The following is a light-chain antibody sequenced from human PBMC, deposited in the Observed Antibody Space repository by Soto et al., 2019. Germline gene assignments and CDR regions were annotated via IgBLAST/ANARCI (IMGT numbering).Light chain of an antibody. CDR1: QSISSY. V-gene: IGKV1-39*01. J-gene: IGKJ1*01. CDR2: AAS. Sequence: DIPMTQSPSSLSASVGDRVTITCRASQSISSYLNWYQQKPGKAPKLLIYAASSLQSGVPPRFSGSGSGTDFTLTISSLQPEDFATYYCQQSYSTSWTFGQGTKVEIK. CDR3: QQSYSTSWT.